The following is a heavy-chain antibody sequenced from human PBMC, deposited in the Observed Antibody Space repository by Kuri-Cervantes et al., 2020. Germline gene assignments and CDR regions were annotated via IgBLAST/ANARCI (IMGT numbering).Heavy chain of an antibody. CDR2: IYYSGST. CDR3: ARRHLSTGAFDI. Sequence: SETLSLTGTVPGGSNSSSSYHWGWIRQPPGKGLEWIGSIYYSGSTYYNPSLKSRVTISVDTSKNQFSLKLSSVTAADTAVYYCARRHLSTGAFDIWGQGTMVTVSS. J-gene: IGHJ3*02. V-gene: IGHV4-39*07. D-gene: IGHD5/OR15-5a*01. CDR1: GGSNSSSSYH.